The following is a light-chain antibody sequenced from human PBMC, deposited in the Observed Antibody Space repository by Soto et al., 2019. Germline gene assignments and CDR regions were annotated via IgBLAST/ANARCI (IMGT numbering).Light chain of an antibody. V-gene: IGKV3-20*01. CDR2: GAS. CDR3: QQYGSSPRT. J-gene: IGKJ1*01. Sequence: EIVLTQSPGTLSLSPGEGATLSCRASQSVGSSYLAWFQQRPGQAPRLLIYGASSRATGIPDRFSGSGSGTDFTLTISRLEPEEFAVYYCQQYGSSPRTFGQGTKVEIK. CDR1: QSVGSSY.